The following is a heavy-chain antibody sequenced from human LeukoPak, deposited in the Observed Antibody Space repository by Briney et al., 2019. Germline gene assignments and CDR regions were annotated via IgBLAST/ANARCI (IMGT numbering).Heavy chain of an antibody. CDR2: IKSKSDGGTI. D-gene: IGHD6-13*01. CDR1: GFTFSNAW. CDR3: TTDLGIPSGGDFDC. J-gene: IGHJ4*02. V-gene: IGHV3-15*01. Sequence: GGSLRLSCAASGFTFSNAWMSWVRQAPGKGLEWVGRIKSKSDGGTIDYGAPVKGRFTFSRDDSKNTLYLQMSSLKTEDTAVYYCTTDLGIPSGGDFDCWGQGTLVTVSS.